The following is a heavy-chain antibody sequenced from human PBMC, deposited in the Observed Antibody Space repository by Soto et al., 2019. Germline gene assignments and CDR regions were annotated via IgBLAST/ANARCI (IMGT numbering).Heavy chain of an antibody. D-gene: IGHD6-13*01. V-gene: IGHV3-21*01. CDR1: GFTFSSYS. CDR3: TRGSISPAADY. J-gene: IGHJ4*02. CDR2: ISRSSSYI. Sequence: GGSLRLSCAASGFTFSSYSMNWVRQAPGKGLEWVSSISRSSSYINYADSVKGRFTISRDNAKNSLYLQMSSLRAEDTAVYYCTRGSISPAADYWGQGTPVTVSS.